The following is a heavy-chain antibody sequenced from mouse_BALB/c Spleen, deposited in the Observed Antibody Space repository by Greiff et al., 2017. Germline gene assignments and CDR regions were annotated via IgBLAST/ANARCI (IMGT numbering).Heavy chain of an antibody. CDR3: ARSGAARARFAY. Sequence: QVQLKQSGAELMKPGASVKISCKATGYTFSSYWIEWVKQRPGHGLEWIGEILPGSGSTNYNEKFKGKATFTADTSSNTAYMQLSSLTSEDSAVYYCARSGAARARFAYWGQGTLVTVSA. J-gene: IGHJ3*01. V-gene: IGHV1-9*01. D-gene: IGHD3-1*01. CDR2: ILPGSGST. CDR1: GYTFSSYW.